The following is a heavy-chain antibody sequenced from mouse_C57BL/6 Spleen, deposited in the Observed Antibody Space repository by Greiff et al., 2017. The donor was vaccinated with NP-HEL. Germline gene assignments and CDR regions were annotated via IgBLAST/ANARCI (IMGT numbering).Heavy chain of an antibody. CDR1: GYTFTSYW. D-gene: IGHD2-2*01. Sequence: VQLQQPGAELVKPGASVKMSCKASGYTFTSYWITWVKQRPGQGLEWIGMIHPNSGSTNYNEKFKSKATLTVDKSSSTAYMQLSSLTSEDSAVYYCARKGYGYDGRPLGYYAMDYWGQGTSVTVSS. CDR3: ARKGYGYDGRPLGYYAMDY. CDR2: IHPNSGST. V-gene: IGHV1-64*01. J-gene: IGHJ4*01.